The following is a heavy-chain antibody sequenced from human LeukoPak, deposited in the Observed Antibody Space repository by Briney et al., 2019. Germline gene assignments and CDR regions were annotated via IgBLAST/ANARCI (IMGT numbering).Heavy chain of an antibody. CDR2: INRDGSTT. V-gene: IGHV3-74*03. CDR1: GSPFSKLR. Sequence: QPGVPLTLPCTASGSPFSKLRVHCVRQATGKGLVWVLRINRDGSTTKYADSVKGRFTVSRDNAKNTLNLQMNSLRAEDTAVYYCARDKKSGESSEIDYWGQGTLVTVSS. CDR3: ARDKKSGESSEIDY. D-gene: IGHD3-10*01. J-gene: IGHJ4*02.